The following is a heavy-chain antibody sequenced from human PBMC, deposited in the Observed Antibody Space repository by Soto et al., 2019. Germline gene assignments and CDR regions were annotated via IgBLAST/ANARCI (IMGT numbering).Heavy chain of an antibody. V-gene: IGHV4-31*03. CDR1: GGSISSNSYY. CDR3: AREPNCNGKGRWFDP. D-gene: IGHD1-1*01. CDR2: IHYSGTT. Sequence: QVQLQESGPGLVKPSQTLSLTCTVSGGSISSNSYYWSWIRQHPGKGLDWIGYIHYSGTTSYNPSLKSRVRISVDTSKNQFSLKLNSVTAADAAVYYCAREPNCNGKGRWFDPWGQGALVTVSS. J-gene: IGHJ5*02.